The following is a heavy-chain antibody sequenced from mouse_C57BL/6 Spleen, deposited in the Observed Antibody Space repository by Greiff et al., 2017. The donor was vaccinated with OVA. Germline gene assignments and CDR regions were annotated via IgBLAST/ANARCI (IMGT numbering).Heavy chain of an antibody. Sequence: QVQLQQPGAELVKPGASVKVSCKASGYTFTSYWMHWVKQRPGQGLEWIGRIHPSDSDTNYNQKFKGKATFTVDKSSSTAYMQLSSLTSEDSAVYYCATGDDGPWFAYWGQGTLVTVSA. J-gene: IGHJ3*01. V-gene: IGHV1-74*01. CDR3: ATGDDGPWFAY. CDR1: GYTFTSYW. CDR2: IHPSDSDT. D-gene: IGHD2-3*01.